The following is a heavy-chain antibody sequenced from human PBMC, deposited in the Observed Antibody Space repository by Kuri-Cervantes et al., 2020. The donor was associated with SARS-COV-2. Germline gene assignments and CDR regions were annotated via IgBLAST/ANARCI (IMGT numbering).Heavy chain of an antibody. J-gene: IGHJ6*02. V-gene: IGHV3-30*02. CDR3: AKNWGERYNWKFYYYYGMDV. D-gene: IGHD1-20*01. Sequence: GGSLRLSCAASGFTFSSYSMNWVRQAPGKGLEWVAFIRYDGSNKYYADSVKGRFTISRDNSKNTLYLQTNSLRAEDTAVYYCAKNWGERYNWKFYYYYGMDVWAQGTTVTVSS. CDR2: IRYDGSNK. CDR1: GFTFSSYS.